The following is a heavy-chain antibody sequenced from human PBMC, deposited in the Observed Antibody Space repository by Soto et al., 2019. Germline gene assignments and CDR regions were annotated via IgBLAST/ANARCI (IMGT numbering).Heavy chain of an antibody. CDR2: IYPGDSDT. D-gene: IGHD2-2*01. V-gene: IGHV5-51*01. Sequence: GESLKISCKGSGYSFTSYWIGWVRQMPGKGLEWMGIIYPGDSDTRYSPSFQGQVTISADKSISTAYLQWSSLKASDTAMYYCARHAAGYCSSTSCHGHAFDIWGQGTMVTVSS. CDR1: GYSFTSYW. J-gene: IGHJ3*02. CDR3: ARHAAGYCSSTSCHGHAFDI.